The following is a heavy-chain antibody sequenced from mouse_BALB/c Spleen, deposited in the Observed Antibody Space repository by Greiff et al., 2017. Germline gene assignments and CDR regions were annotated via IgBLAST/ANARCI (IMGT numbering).Heavy chain of an antibody. J-gene: IGHJ3*01. CDR1: GFNIKDYY. CDR2: IDPENGDT. CDR3: NALVARGAY. D-gene: IGHD1-3*01. V-gene: IGHV14-4*02. Sequence: EVQLVESGAELVRSGASVKLSCTAFGFNIKDYYMHWVKQRPEQGLEWIGWIDPENGDTEYAPKFQGKATMTADTSSNTAYLQLSSLTSEDTAVYYCNALVARGAYWGQGTLVTVSA.